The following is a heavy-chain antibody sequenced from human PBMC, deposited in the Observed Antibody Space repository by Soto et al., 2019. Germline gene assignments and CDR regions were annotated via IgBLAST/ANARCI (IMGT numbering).Heavy chain of an antibody. V-gene: IGHV1-69*12. D-gene: IGHD2-15*01. Sequence: QVQLVQSGAEVKKPGSSVKVSCKASGGTFSSYAISWVRQAPGQGLEWMGGIIPIFGTANYAQKLQGRVRITADESTSTAYMEMSILRTEDPAVEYCARTGLSLHSGGPCVYWGQGTLVTVSS. CDR1: GGTFSSYA. CDR3: ARTGLSLHSGGPCVY. CDR2: IIPIFGTA. J-gene: IGHJ4*02.